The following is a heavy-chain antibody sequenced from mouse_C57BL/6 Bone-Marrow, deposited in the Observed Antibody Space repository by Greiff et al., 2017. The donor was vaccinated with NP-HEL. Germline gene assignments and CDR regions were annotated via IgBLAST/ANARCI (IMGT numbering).Heavy chain of an antibody. J-gene: IGHJ4*01. V-gene: IGHV3-6*01. CDR3: ARVYDGYSDAMDY. CDR2: ISYDGSN. CDR1: GYSITSGYY. Sequence: EVKLVESGPGLVKPSQSLSLTCSVTGYSITSGYYWTWIRQFPGNKLEWMGYISYDGSNNYNPSLKNRISITRDTSKNQFFLKLNSLTTEDTATYYCARVYDGYSDAMDYWGQGTSVTVSS. D-gene: IGHD2-3*01.